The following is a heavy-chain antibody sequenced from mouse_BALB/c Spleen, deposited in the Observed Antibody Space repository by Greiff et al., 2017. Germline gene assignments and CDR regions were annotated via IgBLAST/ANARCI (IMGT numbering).Heavy chain of an antibody. V-gene: IGHV1-7*01. CDR3: ARSGDGYYEGAMDY. Sequence: QVQLKESGAELAKPGASVKMSCKASGYTFTSYWMHWVKQRPGQGLEWIGYINPSTGYTEYNQKFKDKATLTADKSSSTAYMQLSSLTSEDSAVYYCARSGDGYYEGAMDYWGQGTSVTVSS. D-gene: IGHD2-3*01. CDR1: GYTFTSYW. J-gene: IGHJ4*01. CDR2: INPSTGYT.